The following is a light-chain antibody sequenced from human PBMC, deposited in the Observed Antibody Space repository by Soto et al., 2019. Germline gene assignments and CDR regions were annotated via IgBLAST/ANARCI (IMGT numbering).Light chain of an antibody. CDR2: GTT. Sequence: QSVLTQTPSVSGAPGQRVTISCTGRSSNIGAGYDVHWYQHLPGTAPKLLIYGTTNRPSGVPDRFSGSKSGISASLAITGHQAEDEADYYCHSYDSSLSASVFGAGTKLPVL. J-gene: IGLJ1*01. CDR3: HSYDSSLSASV. V-gene: IGLV1-40*01. CDR1: SSNIGAGYD.